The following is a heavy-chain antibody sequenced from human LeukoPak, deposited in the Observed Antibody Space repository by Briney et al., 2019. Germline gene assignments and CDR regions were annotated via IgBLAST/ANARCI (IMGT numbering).Heavy chain of an antibody. V-gene: IGHV4-34*01. CDR3: ARSEINDYMRF. D-gene: IGHD4-11*01. Sequence: PSETLSLTCSVYSGSFSGYYWSWIRQPPGKGLEWIGEINHSVGTNYNPSLKSRLTMSVDTSKNQFSLTMRAVTAADTALYYCARSEINDYMRFWGQGILVTVSS. J-gene: IGHJ4*02. CDR1: SGSFSGYY. CDR2: INHSVGT.